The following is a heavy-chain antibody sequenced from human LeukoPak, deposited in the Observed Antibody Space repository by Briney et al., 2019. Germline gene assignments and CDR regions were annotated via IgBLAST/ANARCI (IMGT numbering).Heavy chain of an antibody. D-gene: IGHD1-7*01. CDR2: ISRSGDTI. J-gene: IGHJ4*02. CDR1: GFTFSDYA. Sequence: WGTLTLTCTASGFTFSDYAMSWIRQAQPPGLDLVSYISRSGDTIDYADSVKGRFSISRDNAKNSLYLQMNSLRAEDTAVYYCAGYHWNSGVVYWGQGTLVTVSS. CDR3: AGYHWNSGVVY. V-gene: IGHV3-11*01.